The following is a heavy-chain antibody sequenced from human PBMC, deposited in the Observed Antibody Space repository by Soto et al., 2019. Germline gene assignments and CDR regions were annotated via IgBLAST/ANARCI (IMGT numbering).Heavy chain of an antibody. CDR2: ISYDGSNK. CDR3: ASLIAVADNFDY. CDR1: GFTFSSYG. J-gene: IGHJ4*02. V-gene: IGHV3-30*03. D-gene: IGHD6-19*01. Sequence: GGSLRLSCAASGFTFSSYGMHWVRQAPGKGLEWVAVISYDGSNKYYADSVKGRFTISRDNSKNTLYLQMNSLRAEDTAVYYCASLIAVADNFDYWGQGTLVTVSS.